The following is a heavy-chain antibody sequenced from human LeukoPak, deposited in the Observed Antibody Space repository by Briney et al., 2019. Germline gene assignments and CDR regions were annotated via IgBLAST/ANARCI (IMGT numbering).Heavy chain of an antibody. Sequence: GGSLRLSCAASGFTFSSFWMTWVRQAPGKGLEWVAVISYDGSNKYYADSVKGRFTISRDNSKNTLYLQMNSLRAEDTAVYYCGKGRTGYSYGYGIDSWGQGTLVTVSS. CDR1: GFTFSSFW. V-gene: IGHV3-30*18. D-gene: IGHD5-18*01. J-gene: IGHJ4*02. CDR3: GKGRTGYSYGYGIDS. CDR2: ISYDGSNK.